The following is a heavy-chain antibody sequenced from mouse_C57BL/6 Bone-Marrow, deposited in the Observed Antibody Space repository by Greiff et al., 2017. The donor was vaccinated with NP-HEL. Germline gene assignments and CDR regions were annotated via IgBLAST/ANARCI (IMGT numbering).Heavy chain of an antibody. CDR3: APYYYGSSYDY. J-gene: IGHJ2*01. CDR1: GYTFTDYN. V-gene: IGHV1-22*01. Sequence: EVQLQQSGPELVKPGASVKMSCKASGYTFTDYNMHWVKQSHGKSLEWIGYINPNNGGTSYNQKFKGKATLTVNKSSSTAYMELRSLTSEDSAVYYCAPYYYGSSYDYWGKGTTLTVAS. D-gene: IGHD1-1*01. CDR2: INPNNGGT.